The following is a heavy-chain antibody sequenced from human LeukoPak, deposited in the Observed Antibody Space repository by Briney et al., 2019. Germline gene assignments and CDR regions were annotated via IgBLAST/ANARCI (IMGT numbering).Heavy chain of an antibody. CDR2: IDPNSGGT. CDR1: GYTFTSYD. CDR3: ARCITGTTYVSDY. Sequence: ASVKVSCKASGYTFTSYDINWVRQAPGQGLEWMGWIDPNSGGTNYAQKFQGRVTMTRDTSISTAYMELSRLRSDDTAVYYCARCITGTTYVSDYWGQGTLVTVSS. D-gene: IGHD1-7*01. J-gene: IGHJ4*02. V-gene: IGHV1-2*02.